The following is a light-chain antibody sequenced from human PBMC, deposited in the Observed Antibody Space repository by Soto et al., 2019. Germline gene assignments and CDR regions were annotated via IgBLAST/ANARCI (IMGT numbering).Light chain of an antibody. CDR2: DVN. J-gene: IGLJ2*01. CDR3: SSYTTSTPRV. CDR1: SSDVGVYDF. Sequence: QSALTQPASVSGSPGQSITISCAGTSSDVGVYDFVSWYQQHPGKAPKLLIYDVNNRPAGISNRFSGSKSGNTASLTISGLQAEDEADYYCSSYTTSTPRVFGGGTKVTVL. V-gene: IGLV2-14*03.